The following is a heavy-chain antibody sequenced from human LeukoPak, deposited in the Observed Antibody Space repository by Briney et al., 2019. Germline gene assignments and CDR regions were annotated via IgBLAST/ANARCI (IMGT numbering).Heavy chain of an antibody. Sequence: SETLSLTCTVSGGSISSGSYYWSWIRQPAGKGLEWIGRIYTSGSTNYNPSLKSRVTISVDTSKNQFSLKLSSVTAADTAVYYCARHAAKNSRWLQFKYYFDYWGQGTLVTVSS. CDR2: IYTSGST. V-gene: IGHV4-61*02. CDR3: ARHAAKNSRWLQFKYYFDY. D-gene: IGHD5-24*01. CDR1: GGSISSGSYY. J-gene: IGHJ4*02.